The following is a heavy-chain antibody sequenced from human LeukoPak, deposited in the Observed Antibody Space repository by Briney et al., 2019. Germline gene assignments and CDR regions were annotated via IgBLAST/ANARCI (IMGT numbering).Heavy chain of an antibody. V-gene: IGHV3-11*01. D-gene: IGHD6-6*01. CDR1: GFTFSDYY. CDR2: ISSSGSTI. Sequence: PGGSLRLSCAASGFTFSDYYMSWIRQAPGKGLEWVSYISSSGSTIYYADSVKGRFTISRDNAKSSLYLQMNSLRAEDTAVYYCARDSGYYSSSSGFYSYYYYMDVWGKGTTVTVSS. CDR3: ARDSGYYSSSSGFYSYYYYMDV. J-gene: IGHJ6*03.